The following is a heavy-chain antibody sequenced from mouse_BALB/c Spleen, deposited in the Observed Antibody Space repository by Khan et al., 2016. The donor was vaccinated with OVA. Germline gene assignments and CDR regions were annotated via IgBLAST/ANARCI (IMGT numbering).Heavy chain of an antibody. V-gene: IGHV9-3-1*01. J-gene: IGHJ1*01. D-gene: IGHD1-1*02. CDR3: ASGGYWYFDV. CDR2: INTYTGEP. Sequence: SGPEVKKPGETVKISCKASGYSFTNYGMNWVRQAPGKGLKWMDWINTYTGEPTYADDFKGRFAFSLETSASTAYLQINNLKNEDTATYFCASGGYWYFDVWGAGTTVTVSS. CDR1: GYSFTNYG.